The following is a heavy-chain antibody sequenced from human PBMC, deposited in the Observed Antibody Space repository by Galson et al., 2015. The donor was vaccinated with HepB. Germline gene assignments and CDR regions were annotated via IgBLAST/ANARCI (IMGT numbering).Heavy chain of an antibody. V-gene: IGHV3-7*03. CDR1: GFSFSNYW. CDR2: TKEDGSEK. Sequence: SLRLSCAGTGFSFSNYWMTWVRQAPGKGLEWVASTKEDGSEKWYGDSVEGRFTMSRDNTRNSVFLQMSSLRAEDTAVYYCVTYGSSWSQFDNWGQGTLVTVSS. J-gene: IGHJ4*02. CDR3: VTYGSSWSQFDN. D-gene: IGHD6-13*01.